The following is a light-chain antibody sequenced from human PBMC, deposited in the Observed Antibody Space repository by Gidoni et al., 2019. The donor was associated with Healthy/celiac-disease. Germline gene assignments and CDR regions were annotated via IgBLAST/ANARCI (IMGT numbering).Light chain of an antibody. CDR3: GTWDSSLSAGQV. V-gene: IGLV1-51*01. CDR1: SSNIGNNY. CDR2: DNN. Sequence: QSVLTQPPSVSAAPGQKVTISCSGSSSNIGNNYVSWYQQLPGTAPKLLIYDNNTRPSGIPDRFSGSKSGTSATLGITGLQTGDEADYYCGTWDSSLSAGQVFGGGTKLTVL. J-gene: IGLJ2*01.